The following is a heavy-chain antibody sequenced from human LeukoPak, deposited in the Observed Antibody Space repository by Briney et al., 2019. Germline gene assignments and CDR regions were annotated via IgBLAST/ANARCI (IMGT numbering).Heavy chain of an antibody. CDR1: GGSFSGYY. J-gene: IGHJ4*02. Sequence: SETLSLTCAVYGGSFSGYYWSWIRQPPGKGLEWIGEINHSGSTNYNPSLKSRVTISVDTSKNQFSLKLSSVTAADTAVYYCARWRSKKMEGYDYWGQGTLVTVSS. CDR2: INHSGST. CDR3: ARWRSKKMEGYDY. D-gene: IGHD5-24*01. V-gene: IGHV4-34*01.